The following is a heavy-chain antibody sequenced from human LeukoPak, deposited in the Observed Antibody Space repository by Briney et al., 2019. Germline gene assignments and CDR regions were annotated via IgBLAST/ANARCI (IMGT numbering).Heavy chain of an antibody. D-gene: IGHD3-22*01. J-gene: IGHJ6*03. CDR2: IYHSGST. CDR1: GYSISSGYY. Sequence: SETLSLTCTVSGYSISSGYYWGWIRPPPGKGLEWTGSIYHSGSTYYNPSLKSRVTISVDTSKNQFSLKLSSVTAADTAVYYCARTPPSSSGMTYYYYMDVWGKGTTVTVSS. V-gene: IGHV4-38-2*02. CDR3: ARTPPSSSGMTYYYYMDV.